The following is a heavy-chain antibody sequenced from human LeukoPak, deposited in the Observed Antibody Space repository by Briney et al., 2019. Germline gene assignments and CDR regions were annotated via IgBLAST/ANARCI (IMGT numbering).Heavy chain of an antibody. D-gene: IGHD1-26*01. V-gene: IGHV3-23*01. CDR1: GFTINIYA. J-gene: IGHJ4*02. Sequence: PGGSLRLSCAPSGFTINIYAMTWVRQAPGKGLEWVSSITVNGGGISYADSVKGRFTISRDNSKNTLYLQMNSLRAEDTAVYYCARHGSGTNYFDPLDWWGQGTRVTVSS. CDR2: ITVNGGGI. CDR3: ARHGSGTNYFDPLDW.